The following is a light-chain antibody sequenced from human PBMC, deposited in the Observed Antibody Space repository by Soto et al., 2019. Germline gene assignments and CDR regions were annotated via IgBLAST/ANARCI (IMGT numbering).Light chain of an antibody. J-gene: IGLJ2*01. V-gene: IGLV2-14*01. CDR1: SSDVGGYNY. CDR2: DVS. Sequence: QSALTQPASVSGSPGQSITISCTGTSSDVGGYNYVSWYQQHPGKAPKLMIFDVSYRPSGVSNRFSGSKSGNTAYLTISGLQAEDEADYYCSSYTSSSTLVVFGGGTKVTVL. CDR3: SSYTSSSTLVV.